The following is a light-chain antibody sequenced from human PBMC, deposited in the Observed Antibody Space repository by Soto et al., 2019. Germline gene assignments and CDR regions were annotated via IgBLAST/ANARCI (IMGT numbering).Light chain of an antibody. J-gene: IGKJ1*01. CDR3: QQFGNSPQT. Sequence: EIVLTQSPSTLSLSAGERATLSCRASQTVNSNYFAWYQQKPGQAPRLLIYAASSRATGIPDRFSGSGSGTDFTLTINSLEPEDFAVYYCQQFGNSPQTFGQGTKVEIK. CDR2: AAS. CDR1: QTVNSNY. V-gene: IGKV3-20*01.